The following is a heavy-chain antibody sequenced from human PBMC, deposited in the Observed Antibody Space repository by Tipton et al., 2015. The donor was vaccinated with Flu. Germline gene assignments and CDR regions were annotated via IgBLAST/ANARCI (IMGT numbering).Heavy chain of an antibody. D-gene: IGHD1-26*01. J-gene: IGHJ4*02. CDR2: LTFVFGST. CDR3: ARGGGGSHFDF. Sequence: QSGAEVKKPGSSVKVSCKASGGTFNTYTISWVRQAPGQGPEWMGGLTFVFGSTKYAEKLQGRVTITADRSTNTAYMELTGLTSEDPAVYYCARGGGGSHFDFWGQGTLVTV. V-gene: IGHV1-69*06. CDR1: GGTFNTYT.